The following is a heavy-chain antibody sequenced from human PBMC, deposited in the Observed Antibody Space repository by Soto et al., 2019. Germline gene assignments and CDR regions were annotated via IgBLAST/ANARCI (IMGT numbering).Heavy chain of an antibody. V-gene: IGHV1-58*01. CDR2: IVVGSGNT. Sequence: QMQLVQSGPEVKKPGTSVKVSCKASGFTFTSSAVQWVRQARGQRLEWIGWIVVGSGNTNYAQKFQERVTITRDMSTSTAYMELSSLRSEDTAVYYCAAVISNDLGPGGYFDLWGRGTLVTVSS. J-gene: IGHJ2*01. D-gene: IGHD3-3*01. CDR1: GFTFTSSA. CDR3: AAVISNDLGPGGYFDL.